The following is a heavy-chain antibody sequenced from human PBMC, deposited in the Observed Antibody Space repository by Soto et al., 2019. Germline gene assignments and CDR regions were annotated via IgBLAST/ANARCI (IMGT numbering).Heavy chain of an antibody. CDR2: IYPGDSDT. Sequence: PGESLKISCKGSGYSFTSYWIGWVRQMPGKGLEWMGIIYPGDSDTRYSPSFQGQVTISADKSISTAYLQWSSLKASDTAMYYCARHVNYDIFTGRTTSIDVRGQRTTVTGSS. CDR3: ARHVNYDIFTGRTTSIDV. D-gene: IGHD3-9*01. V-gene: IGHV5-51*01. CDR1: GYSFTSYW. J-gene: IGHJ6*02.